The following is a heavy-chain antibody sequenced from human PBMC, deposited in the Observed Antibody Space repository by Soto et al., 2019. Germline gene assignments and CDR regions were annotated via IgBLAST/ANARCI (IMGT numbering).Heavy chain of an antibody. Sequence: ASVKVSCKASGYTFTSYAMHWVRQAPGQRLEWMGWINAGNGNTKYSQKFQGRVTITRDTSASTAYMELSSLRSEDTAVYYCARGSRQWLKFDYWGQGTLVTVPQ. D-gene: IGHD6-19*01. J-gene: IGHJ4*02. CDR2: INAGNGNT. V-gene: IGHV1-3*01. CDR1: GYTFTSYA. CDR3: ARGSRQWLKFDY.